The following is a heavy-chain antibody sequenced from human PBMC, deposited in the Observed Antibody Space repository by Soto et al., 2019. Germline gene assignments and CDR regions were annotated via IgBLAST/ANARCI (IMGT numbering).Heavy chain of an antibody. CDR1: GFTFSSYW. J-gene: IGHJ4*02. V-gene: IGHV3-74*01. CDR3: ARAYYDFWSGTQGGAEFDY. Sequence: PGGSLRLSCAASGFTFSSYWMHWVRQGPGKGLVWVSRINSDGSSTSYADSVKGRFTISRDNAKNTLYLQMNSLRAEDTAVYYCARAYYDFWSGTQGGAEFDYWGQGTLVTVSS. CDR2: INSDGSST. D-gene: IGHD3-3*01.